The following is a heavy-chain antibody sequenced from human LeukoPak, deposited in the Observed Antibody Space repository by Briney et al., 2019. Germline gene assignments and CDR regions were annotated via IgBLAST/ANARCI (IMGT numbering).Heavy chain of an antibody. Sequence: SETLSLTCTVSGGSISSGDYYWSWIRQPPGKGLEWIGYIYYSGSTYYNPSLKSRVTISVDTSKNQFSLKLSSVTAADTAVYYCARDSQAGYDFWSGSIGAFDIWGQGTMVTVSS. J-gene: IGHJ3*02. V-gene: IGHV4-30-4*08. D-gene: IGHD3-3*01. CDR2: IYYSGST. CDR1: GGSISSGDYY. CDR3: ARDSQAGYDFWSGSIGAFDI.